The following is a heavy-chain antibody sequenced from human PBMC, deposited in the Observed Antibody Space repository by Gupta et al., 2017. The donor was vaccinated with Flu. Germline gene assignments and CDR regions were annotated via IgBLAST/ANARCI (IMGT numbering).Heavy chain of an antibody. D-gene: IGHD1-26*01. J-gene: IGHJ3*02. CDR3: EKREDLWDAFEI. CDR2: ISGSGGST. CDR1: GFTFSSYA. Sequence: EVQLLESGGGLVQPGGSLRLSCAASGFTFSSYAMSWVRQAPGKGLEWVSAISGSGGSTYYADSVKGRVTISRDNSKNTLYLQMNSLRAEDTAVYYCEKREDLWDAFEIWGQGTMVTVSA. V-gene: IGHV3-23*01.